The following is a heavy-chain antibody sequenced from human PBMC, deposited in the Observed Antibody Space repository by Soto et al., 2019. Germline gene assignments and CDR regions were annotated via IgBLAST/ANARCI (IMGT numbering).Heavy chain of an antibody. CDR2: IIPIFGTA. D-gene: IGHD6-6*01. CDR3: ASGASIAARPTYYYYGMDV. V-gene: IGHV1-69*13. CDR1: GGTFSSYA. Sequence: GASVKVSCKASGGTFSSYAISWVRQAPGQGLEWMGGIIPIFGTANYAQKFQGRVTITADESTSTAYMELSSLRSEDTAVYYCASGASIAARPTYYYYGMDVWGQGTTVTVSS. J-gene: IGHJ6*02.